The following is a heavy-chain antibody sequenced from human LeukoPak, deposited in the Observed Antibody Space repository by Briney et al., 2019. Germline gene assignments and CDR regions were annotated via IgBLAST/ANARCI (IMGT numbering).Heavy chain of an antibody. V-gene: IGHV4-59*01. CDR2: IYYSGST. Sequence: SETLSLTCTVSGGSISSYYWSWIRQPPGKGLEWIGYIYYSGSTNYNPSLKSRVTISVDTSKNQFSLKLSSVTAADTAVYYCARGSRSLYPSRAFDIWGQGTMVTVSS. CDR1: GGSISSYY. CDR3: ARGSRSLYPSRAFDI. J-gene: IGHJ3*02. D-gene: IGHD2-2*01.